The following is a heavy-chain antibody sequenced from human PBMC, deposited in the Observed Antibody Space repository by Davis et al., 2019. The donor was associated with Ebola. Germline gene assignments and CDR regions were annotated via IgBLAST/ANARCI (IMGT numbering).Heavy chain of an antibody. Sequence: SVKVSCKASGGTFSSYAISWVRQAPGQGLEWMGGIIPIFGTANYAQKFQGRVTITADESTSTAYMELSSLRSEATAVYYCARGVTMVRGRWGGWFDPWGQGTLVTVSS. J-gene: IGHJ5*02. V-gene: IGHV1-69*13. CDR1: GGTFSSYA. CDR3: ARGVTMVRGRWGGWFDP. CDR2: IIPIFGTA. D-gene: IGHD3-10*01.